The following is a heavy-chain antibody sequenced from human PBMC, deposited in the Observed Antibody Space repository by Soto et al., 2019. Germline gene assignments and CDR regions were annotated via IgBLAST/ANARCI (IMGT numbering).Heavy chain of an antibody. CDR3: ARGVSAGVDY. J-gene: IGHJ4*02. CDR1: GYSFTSLD. Sequence: ASVKVSCKASGYSFTSLDINWVRQTAGQGLEWMGWMQPSTGRTGYAQKFRGRVTMTRDTSINTAYMELTTLTSDDTAFYYCARGVSAGVDYWGQGTLVTVSS. CDR2: MQPSTGRT. D-gene: IGHD1-26*01. V-gene: IGHV1-8*01.